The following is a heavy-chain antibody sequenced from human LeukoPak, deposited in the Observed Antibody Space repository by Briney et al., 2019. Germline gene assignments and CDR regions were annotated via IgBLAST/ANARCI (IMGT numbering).Heavy chain of an antibody. D-gene: IGHD6-13*01. CDR2: IRYDGSHK. CDR3: ARRGYSSSRYGSDAFDI. V-gene: IGHV3-33*08. J-gene: IGHJ3*02. CDR1: GFTFSSYA. Sequence: GGSLRLSCAASGFTFSSYAMHWVRQAPGKGLEWVAFIRYDGSHKYYGDSVKGRCTISRDNAKNSLYLQMNSLRAEDTAVYYCARRGYSSSRYGSDAFDIWSQGTMVTVSS.